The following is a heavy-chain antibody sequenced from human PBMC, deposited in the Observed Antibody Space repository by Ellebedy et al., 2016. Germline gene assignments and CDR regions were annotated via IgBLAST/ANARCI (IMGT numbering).Heavy chain of an antibody. CDR2: ISASGGST. V-gene: IGHV3-23*01. Sequence: GESLKISCAASGFTFSSSTMSWVRQAPGKGLEWVSSISASGGSTYYADSVKGRFTISRDNSKNTLYLQMNSLRADDTAVYYCAKLTPNWGQGTLVTVSS. J-gene: IGHJ4*02. CDR1: GFTFSSST. CDR3: AKLTPN.